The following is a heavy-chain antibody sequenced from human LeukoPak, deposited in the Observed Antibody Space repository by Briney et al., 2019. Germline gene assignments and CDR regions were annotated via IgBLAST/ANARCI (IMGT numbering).Heavy chain of an antibody. CDR2: INGSGGST. CDR3: ATGGIVGATFHLGHY. CDR1: GFTFSSYA. Sequence: GGSLRLSCAASGFTFSSYAMSWVRQAPGKGLEWVSAINGSGGSTYYADSVKGRFTISRDNSENTLYLQMNSLRAEDTAVYYCATGGIVGATFHLGHYWGQGTLVTVSS. D-gene: IGHD1-26*01. V-gene: IGHV3-23*01. J-gene: IGHJ4*02.